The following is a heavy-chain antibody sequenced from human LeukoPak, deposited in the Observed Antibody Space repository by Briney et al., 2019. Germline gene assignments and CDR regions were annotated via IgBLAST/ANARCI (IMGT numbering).Heavy chain of an antibody. V-gene: IGHV4-34*01. CDR3: ARDRVDSSGYYYYYGIDV. J-gene: IGHJ6*02. CDR1: GGSFSGYY. CDR2: INHSGST. Sequence: SETLSLTCAVYGGSFSGYYWSWIRQPPGKGLEWIGEINHSGSTNYNPSLKSRLTMSADTSKNQFSLNLRSVTAADTAIYYCARDRVDSSGYYYYYGIDVWGQGTAVTVSS. D-gene: IGHD3-22*01.